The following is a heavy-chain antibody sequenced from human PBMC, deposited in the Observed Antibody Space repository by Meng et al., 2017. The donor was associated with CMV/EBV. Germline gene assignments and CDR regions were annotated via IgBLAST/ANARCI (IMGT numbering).Heavy chain of an antibody. V-gene: IGHV4-59*11. D-gene: IGHD1-1*01. CDR2: IHYTGRA. CDR3: AERGGGY. J-gene: IGHJ4*02. CDR1: GVSIRTHY. Sequence: QVQPQQSGPGLGKPSETLSLTCRVSGVSIRTHYWSWVRQTPGKGLEWIASIHYTGRADYSPSLKSRLTISVDTSDSQLSLKLSSVTPADTAMYYCAERGGGYWGQGILVTVSS.